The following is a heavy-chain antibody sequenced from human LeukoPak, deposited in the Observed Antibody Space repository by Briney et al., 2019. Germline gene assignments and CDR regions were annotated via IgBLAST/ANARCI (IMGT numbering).Heavy chain of an antibody. CDR2: IYSGGST. CDR1: GFTLSSNY. Sequence: GGSLRLSCAASGFTLSSNYMSWVRQAPGKGLEWVSVIYSGGSTYYADAVKGRFTISRDNAKNTVYLQMNSLRAEDTAVYYCARDPNGYCSSTSCYGDDYWGQGTLVTVSS. J-gene: IGHJ4*02. D-gene: IGHD2-2*01. CDR3: ARDPNGYCSSTSCYGDDY. V-gene: IGHV3-66*01.